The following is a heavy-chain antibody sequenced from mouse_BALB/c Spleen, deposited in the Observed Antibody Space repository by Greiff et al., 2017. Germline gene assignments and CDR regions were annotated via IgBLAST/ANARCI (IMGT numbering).Heavy chain of an antibody. J-gene: IGHJ1*01. CDR3: TDCSSHWYFDV. D-gene: IGHD1-1*01. CDR2: IYPGNSDT. CDR1: GYTFTSYC. V-gene: IGHV1-5*01. Sequence: VQLKQSGTVLARPGASVKMSCKASGYTFTSYCMHWVKQRPGQGLEWIGAIYPGNSDTSYNQKFKGKAKLTAVTSTSSAYMELSSLTNEDSAVYYCTDCSSHWYFDVWGAGTTVTVSS.